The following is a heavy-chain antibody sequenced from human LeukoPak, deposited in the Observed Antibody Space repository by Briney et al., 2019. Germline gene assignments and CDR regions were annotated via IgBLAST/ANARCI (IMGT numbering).Heavy chain of an antibody. V-gene: IGHV3-21*01. CDR3: ARDPYSGNYGNYYYYYMDV. Sequence: GGSLRLSCAASGFTFSNYNMNWVRQAPGKALEWVSSVTSSGTYIFYADSVKGRFTISRDNAKNSLYLQMNSLGHDDTAVYYCARDPYSGNYGNYYYYYMDVWGKATTVTISS. CDR2: VTSSGTYI. J-gene: IGHJ6*03. D-gene: IGHD1-26*01. CDR1: GFTFSNYN.